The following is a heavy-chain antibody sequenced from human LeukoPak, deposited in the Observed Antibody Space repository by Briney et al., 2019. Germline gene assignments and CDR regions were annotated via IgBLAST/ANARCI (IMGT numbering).Heavy chain of an antibody. Sequence: SVKVSCKASGGTLRRHTITWVRQAPGQGLEWMGRITPMMGIANYAQKFQGRVTITADTSTDTAYMDLISLRSEDTAVYYCASRSHKTIVGADTREVRDYWGQGTLVTVSS. CDR3: ASRSHKTIVGADTREVRDY. CDR2: ITPMMGIA. D-gene: IGHD6-19*01. V-gene: IGHV1-69*02. CDR1: GGTLRRHT. J-gene: IGHJ4*02.